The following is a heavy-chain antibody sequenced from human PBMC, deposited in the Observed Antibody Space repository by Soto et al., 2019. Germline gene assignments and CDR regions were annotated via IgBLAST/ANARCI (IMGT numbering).Heavy chain of an antibody. V-gene: IGHV3-73*01. CDR3: ARDFYDPSGGHREERFFDN. CDR1: GFTFSGSA. Sequence: GGSLRLSCAASGFTFSGSAMHWVRQASGKGLEWVGRIRSKANSYATAYAASVKGRFTISRDDSKNTAYLQMNSLKTEDTAVYYCARDFYDPSGGHREERFFDNWGQGTLVTVSS. D-gene: IGHD3-22*01. J-gene: IGHJ4*02. CDR2: IRSKANSYAT.